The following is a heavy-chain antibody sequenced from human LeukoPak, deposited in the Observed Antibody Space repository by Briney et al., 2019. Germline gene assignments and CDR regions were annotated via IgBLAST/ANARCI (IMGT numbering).Heavy chain of an antibody. J-gene: IGHJ5*02. Sequence: SETLSLTCTVSGGSISSYYWSWIRQPPGKGLEWIGYIYYSGSTNYNPSLKSRVTISVDTSKNQFSLKLSSVTAADTAVYYCARDTGSRIDPWGQGTLVTVSS. V-gene: IGHV4-59*12. CDR3: ARDTGSRIDP. D-gene: IGHD2-2*01. CDR1: GGSISSYY. CDR2: IYYSGST.